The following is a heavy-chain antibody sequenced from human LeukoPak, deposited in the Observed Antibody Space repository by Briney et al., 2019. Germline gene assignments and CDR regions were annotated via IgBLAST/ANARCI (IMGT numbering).Heavy chain of an antibody. V-gene: IGHV4-59*12. Sequence: PSETLSLTCTVSGGSISSYYWSWIRQPPGKGLEWIGYIYYSGSTNYNLSLKSRVTISVDTSKNQFSLKLSSVTAADTAVYYCARGQGAIFGVVITANYYYYMDVWGKGTTVTVSS. J-gene: IGHJ6*03. CDR1: GGSISSYY. CDR3: ARGQGAIFGVVITANYYYYMDV. D-gene: IGHD3-3*01. CDR2: IYYSGST.